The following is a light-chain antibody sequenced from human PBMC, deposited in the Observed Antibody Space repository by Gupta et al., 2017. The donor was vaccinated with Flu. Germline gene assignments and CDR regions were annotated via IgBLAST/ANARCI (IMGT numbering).Light chain of an antibody. CDR1: QSITTW. CDR3: QQYNGYSIT. V-gene: IGKV1-5*03. CDR2: RAS. J-gene: IGKJ4*01. Sequence: DIQLTQSPPTFFASVGDRVTITCRASQSITTWLAWYQQKPGKAPKLLIYRASTLKSGVPSRFSGSGSGTEFTLTISSLQPDDFATYYCQQYNGYSITFGGGTKVEIK.